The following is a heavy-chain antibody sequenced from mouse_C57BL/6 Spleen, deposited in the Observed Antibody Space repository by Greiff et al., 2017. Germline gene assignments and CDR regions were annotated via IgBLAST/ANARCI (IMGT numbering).Heavy chain of an antibody. CDR2: INPNNGGT. D-gene: IGHD1-1*01. J-gene: IGHJ1*03. V-gene: IGHV1-22*01. CDR1: GYTFTDYN. Sequence: VQLQQSGPELVKPGASVKMSCKASGYTFTDYNMHWVKQSHGKSLEWIGYINPNNGGTSYNQKFKGKATLTVNKSSSTAYMELRSLTSEDSAVYYCARSDYYGSSPYWYFDVWGTGTTVTVSS. CDR3: ARSDYYGSSPYWYFDV.